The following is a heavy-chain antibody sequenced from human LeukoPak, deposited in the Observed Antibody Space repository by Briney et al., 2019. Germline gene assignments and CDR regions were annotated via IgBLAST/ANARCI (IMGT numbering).Heavy chain of an antibody. D-gene: IGHD3-22*01. Sequence: GASVKVSCKASGYTFTSYGISWVRQAPGQGLEWMGWISAYNGDTNYAQKLQGRVTMTTDTSTSTAYMELRSLRSDDTAVYYCARDSYYYDSSGYYGPTYAFDIWGQGTMVTVSS. J-gene: IGHJ3*02. CDR2: ISAYNGDT. CDR3: ARDSYYYDSSGYYGPTYAFDI. CDR1: GYTFTSYG. V-gene: IGHV1-18*01.